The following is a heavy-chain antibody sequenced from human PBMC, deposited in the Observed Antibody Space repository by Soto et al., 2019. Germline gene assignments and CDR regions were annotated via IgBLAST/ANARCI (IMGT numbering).Heavy chain of an antibody. Sequence: ASVKVSCKASGYTFASYDINWVRQATGQGLEWMGWMNPNSGNTGYAQKFQGRVTMTRNTSISTAYMELSSLRSEDTAVYYCARGLFEAARAGGDYWGQGALVTVSS. CDR1: GYTFASYD. J-gene: IGHJ4*02. D-gene: IGHD6-6*01. CDR3: ARGLFEAARAGGDY. V-gene: IGHV1-8*01. CDR2: MNPNSGNT.